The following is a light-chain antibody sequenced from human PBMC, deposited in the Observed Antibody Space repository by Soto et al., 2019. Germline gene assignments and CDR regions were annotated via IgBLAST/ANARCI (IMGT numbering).Light chain of an antibody. CDR3: QHYNSYSEA. Sequence: DIQMTQSASSLSASVGDRVTITCRASQSISSYLNWYQQKPGKAPKLLIYAASSLQSGVPSRFSGSGSGTEFTLTISSLQPDDFATYYCQHYNSYSEAFGHGTKVDIK. CDR1: QSISSY. CDR2: AAS. V-gene: IGKV1-39*01. J-gene: IGKJ1*01.